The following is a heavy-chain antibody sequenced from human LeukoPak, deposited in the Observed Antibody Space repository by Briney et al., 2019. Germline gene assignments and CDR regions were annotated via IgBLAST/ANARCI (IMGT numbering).Heavy chain of an antibody. Sequence: GGSLRLSCAASGFTVSGNAMSWVRQAPGKGLECVSGISVSGENTYYTESVKGRFTISRDNSKNTLFLQMSSLRADDTAVYYCARDLSGWASMYSYFDYWGQGTLVTVSS. CDR2: ISVSGENT. J-gene: IGHJ4*02. CDR1: GFTVSGNA. D-gene: IGHD6-19*01. V-gene: IGHV3-23*01. CDR3: ARDLSGWASMYSYFDY.